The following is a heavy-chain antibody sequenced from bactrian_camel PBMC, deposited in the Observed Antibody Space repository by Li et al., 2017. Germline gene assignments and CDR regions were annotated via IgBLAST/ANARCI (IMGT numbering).Heavy chain of an antibody. D-gene: IGHD1*01. V-gene: IGHV3S1*01. Sequence: HVQLVESGGGSVQVGESLRLSCAASGHTGTGYCMGWSRRAPGKERERVARIYTNDPGTWYGDVGKDRFTISLDTAKSTLYLQMTSLAPEDSGMYYCAAKRCWHGTRWSASSYDHWGQGTQVTVS. CDR3: AAKRCWHGTRWSASSYDH. CDR1: GHTGTGYC. J-gene: IGHJ4*01. CDR2: IYTNDPGT.